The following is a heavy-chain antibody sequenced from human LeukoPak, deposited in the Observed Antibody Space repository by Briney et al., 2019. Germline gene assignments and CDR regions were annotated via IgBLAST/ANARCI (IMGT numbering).Heavy chain of an antibody. CDR1: GGSISTTSYY. Sequence: SETLSLTCTVSGGSISTTSYYWDWIRQPPGKGLEWIGSVYYSGTTYYNPSLKSRITMPVDTSKNQFSLKLNSVTAADTAVYYCARVRCPKRVDSDCGPLLHYYGSGTPDYWGQGTLVTVSS. CDR3: ARVRCPKRVDSDCGPLLHYYGSGTPDY. J-gene: IGHJ4*02. CDR2: VYYSGTT. V-gene: IGHV4-39*02. D-gene: IGHD3-10*01.